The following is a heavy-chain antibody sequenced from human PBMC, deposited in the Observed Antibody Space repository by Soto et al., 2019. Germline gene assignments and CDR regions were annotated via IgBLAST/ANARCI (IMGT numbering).Heavy chain of an antibody. D-gene: IGHD3-16*01. Sequence: EVQLVESGGGLVQPGGSLRLPCAASGFTFSTYWMTLVRQPPGKGLEGVASINQDGSERYYVDSVRGRFTISRDNAKNSLYLQINSLRAEDTAVYYCVCGGNFFVYWGQGTLVTVSP. CDR3: VCGGNFFVY. CDR1: GFTFSTYW. V-gene: IGHV3-7*01. CDR2: INQDGSER. J-gene: IGHJ4*02.